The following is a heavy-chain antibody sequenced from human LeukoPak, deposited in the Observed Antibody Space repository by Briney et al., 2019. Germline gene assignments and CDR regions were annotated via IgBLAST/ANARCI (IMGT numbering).Heavy chain of an antibody. V-gene: IGHV3-7*01. J-gene: IGHJ6*03. CDR2: ITQDGSDT. CDR1: GLTFSYYW. D-gene: IGHD3-16*01. CDR3: ARDRAWGNYMDV. Sequence: PGGSLRLSCAASGLTFSYYWMSWVRQAPGKGLEWVANITQDGSDTHYVDSVKGRFTIARDNAKNSLYLQMNSLRAEDTAVYYCARDRAWGNYMDVWGKGTTVTISS.